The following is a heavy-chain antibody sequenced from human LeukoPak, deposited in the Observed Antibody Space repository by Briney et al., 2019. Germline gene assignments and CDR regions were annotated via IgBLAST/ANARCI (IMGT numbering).Heavy chain of an antibody. J-gene: IGHJ4*02. D-gene: IGHD5-12*01. CDR2: TFSNGNIA. CDR1: GFTFGSYA. Sequence: PGGSLRLSCTGSGFTFGSYALHWVRQAPGKGLEWVAVTFSNGNIAYYGDSVKGRFTISRDNSKNTLYLQMNSLRSWETAIYYGARGGVATVHFYFDYWGQGDLVTVSS. CDR3: ARGGVATVHFYFDY. V-gene: IGHV3-30-3*01.